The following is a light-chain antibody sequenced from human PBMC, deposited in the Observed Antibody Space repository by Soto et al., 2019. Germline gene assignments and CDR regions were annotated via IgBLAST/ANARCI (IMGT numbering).Light chain of an antibody. CDR1: SSDVGANNH. Sequence: QSALTQPASVSGSPGQSITISCTGTSSDVGANNHVSWYQQHPGKAPKLMIYEVTNRPSGVSNRFSGSNSGNTASLTISGLQAEDEADDYCFSYTSSSTPYVFGPGTKVTVL. CDR3: FSYTSSSTPYV. V-gene: IGLV2-14*01. CDR2: EVT. J-gene: IGLJ1*01.